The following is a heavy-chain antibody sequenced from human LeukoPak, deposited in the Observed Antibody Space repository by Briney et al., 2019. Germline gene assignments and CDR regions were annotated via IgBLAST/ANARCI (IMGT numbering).Heavy chain of an antibody. V-gene: IGHV1-2*02. CDR3: ARDRGELLPEYYFDY. J-gene: IGHJ4*02. D-gene: IGHD1-26*01. CDR1: GYTFTGYY. Sequence: ASVEVSCKASGYTFTGYYMHWVRQAPGQGLEWMGWINPNSGGTNYAQKFQGRVTMTRDTSISTAYMELSRLRSDDTAVYYCARDRGELLPEYYFDYWGQGTLVTVSS. CDR2: INPNSGGT.